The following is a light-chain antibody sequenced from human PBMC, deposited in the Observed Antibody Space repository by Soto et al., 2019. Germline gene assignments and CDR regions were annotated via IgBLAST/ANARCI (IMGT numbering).Light chain of an antibody. CDR3: CSYAGSINYV. CDR1: SSDVGSYNL. V-gene: IGLV2-23*02. Sequence: QSVLTQPASVSGSPGQSITISCTGTSSDVGSYNLVSWYQQHPGKAPKLMIYEVSKRPSGVSNRFSGSKSGNTASLTISGLQAXXEADXXCCSYAGSINYVFGTGTKVTVL. CDR2: EVS. J-gene: IGLJ1*01.